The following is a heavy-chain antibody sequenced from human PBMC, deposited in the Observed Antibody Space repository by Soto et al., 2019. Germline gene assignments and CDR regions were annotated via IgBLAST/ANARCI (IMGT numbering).Heavy chain of an antibody. Sequence: PSETLSLTXTVSGASINSGDYHWTWIRQFPGKGLEWIGGIYYSASTYYNPALGSRLTISLDTSKNQFSLKLTSVTAADTAVYYCARDSRTPSGGMDVWGQGTTVTVSS. CDR3: ARDSRTPSGGMDV. CDR2: IYYSAST. CDR1: GASINSGDYH. J-gene: IGHJ6*02. V-gene: IGHV4-30-4*01.